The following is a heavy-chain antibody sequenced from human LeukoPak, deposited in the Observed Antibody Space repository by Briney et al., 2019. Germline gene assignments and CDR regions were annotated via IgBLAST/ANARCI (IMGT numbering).Heavy chain of an antibody. J-gene: IGHJ4*02. CDR3: ARDPGFSSFDY. V-gene: IGHV3-7*01. D-gene: IGHD3-3*02. CDR2: IKRDGSEK. Sequence: GGSLRLSCAASGFTISSYWMSWVRQAPGKGLEWVANIKRDGSEKNYVDSVKGRFTISRDNAKNSLYLQMTSLRVDDTAIYYCARDPGFSSFDYWGQGTLVTVSS. CDR1: GFTISSYW.